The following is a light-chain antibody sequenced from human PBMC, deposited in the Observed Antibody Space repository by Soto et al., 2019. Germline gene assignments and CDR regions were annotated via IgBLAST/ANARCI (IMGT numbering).Light chain of an antibody. CDR1: QSISSH. CDR3: QKRVHWPLT. V-gene: IGKV3-11*01. Sequence: EIVLTQSPATLSLSPGERATLSCRASQSISSHLALYQQKPGQAPRLLMYDTSNRGTGIPARFSGSGSGTDFTINISNLEPEDLAVYYGQKRVHWPLTFGGGTKVEIK. J-gene: IGKJ4*01. CDR2: DTS.